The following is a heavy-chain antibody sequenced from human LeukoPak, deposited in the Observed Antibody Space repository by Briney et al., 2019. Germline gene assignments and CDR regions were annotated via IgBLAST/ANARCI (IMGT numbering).Heavy chain of an antibody. V-gene: IGHV4-59*08. CDR1: GGSISSYY. CDR2: IYYSGST. J-gene: IGHJ4*02. CDR3: ARHVPNYGDYEGFDY. D-gene: IGHD4-17*01. Sequence: PSETLSLTCTVSGGSISSYYWSWIRQPPGRGLEWVGSIYYSGSTNYNPSLKSRVTISVDTSKNQFSLKLSSVTAADTAVYYCARHVPNYGDYEGFDYWGQGTLVTVSS.